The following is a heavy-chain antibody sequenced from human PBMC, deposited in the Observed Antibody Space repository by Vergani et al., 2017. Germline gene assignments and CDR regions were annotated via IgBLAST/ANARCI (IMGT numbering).Heavy chain of an antibody. V-gene: IGHV4-34*01. CDR3: ARVNTETNGHLYYYYYMDV. D-gene: IGHD4-11*01. CDR2: IDHTGRP. J-gene: IGHJ6*03. CDR1: GGSFTSYH. Sequence: VQLQQWGGGLLKPSETLSLTCVVNGGSFTSYHWTWIRQSPGEGLEWVGDIDHTGRPDYNPSLKSRLTMSVDKSRNQFSLTLNSVTATDTAIYFCARVNTETNGHLYYYYYMDVWGQGTAVTGS.